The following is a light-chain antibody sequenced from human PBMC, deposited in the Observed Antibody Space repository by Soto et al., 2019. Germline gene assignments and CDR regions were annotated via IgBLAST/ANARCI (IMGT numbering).Light chain of an antibody. CDR3: QQYDTSPPMYT. J-gene: IGKJ2*01. CDR2: GAS. CDR1: RSVSTT. Sequence: EIVMTQSTATLSVSPGERATLSCRASRSVSTTLAWYQHKPGQAPRLLFYGASTRATGIPARFSGSGSGTDFTLTISRLEPDDVAVYYCQQYDTSPPMYTFGQGTKVDIK. V-gene: IGKV3-15*01.